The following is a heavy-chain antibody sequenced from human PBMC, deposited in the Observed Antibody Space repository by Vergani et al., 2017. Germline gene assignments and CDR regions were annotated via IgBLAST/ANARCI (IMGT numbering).Heavy chain of an antibody. CDR1: GFTFSNYA. CDR3: AKDLGFAFGRSTGGFDY. J-gene: IGHJ4*02. Sequence: EVQLVESGGGLVQPGRSLRLSCAASGFTFSNYAMSWVRQAPGKGLEWVSAISGSGGSTYYADSVKGRFTISRDNSKNTLYLQMNSLRAEDTAVYYCAKDLGFAFGRSTGGFDYWGQGTRSPSPQ. CDR2: ISGSGGST. D-gene: IGHD3-10*01. V-gene: IGHV3-23*04.